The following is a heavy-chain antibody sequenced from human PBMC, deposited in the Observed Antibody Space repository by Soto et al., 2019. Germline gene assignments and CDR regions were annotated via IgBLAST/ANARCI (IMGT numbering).Heavy chain of an antibody. D-gene: IGHD1-1*01. CDR2: IHFSGIV. CDR3: GSGGDAYKLALD. Sequence: QVQLQESGPGLVKPSETLSLTCSVSDGSVSSGIYYWSWIRQPPGKGLEWIGYIHFSGIVTYNPSLTRRATISVDTCENQLALELSSVTAADTDVQYCGSGGDAYKLALDGGQGPLGTVSS. CDR1: DGSVSSGIYY. J-gene: IGHJ4*02. V-gene: IGHV4-61*01.